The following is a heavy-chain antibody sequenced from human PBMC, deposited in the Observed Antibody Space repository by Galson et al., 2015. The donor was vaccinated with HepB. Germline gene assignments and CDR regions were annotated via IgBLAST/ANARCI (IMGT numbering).Heavy chain of an antibody. V-gene: IGHV3-21*01. D-gene: IGHD5-24*01. J-gene: IGHJ2*01. CDR3: ARDGKGATIINWYFDL. CDR2: ISTSGTYI. Sequence: SLRLSCAASGFSFSTYTMNWVRQAPGKGLEWVSSISTSGTYIFYADSVKGRFTISRDSAKNSLYLQMSSLRAEDTAVYFCARDGKGATIINWYFDLWGRGTLVTVSS. CDR1: GFSFSTYT.